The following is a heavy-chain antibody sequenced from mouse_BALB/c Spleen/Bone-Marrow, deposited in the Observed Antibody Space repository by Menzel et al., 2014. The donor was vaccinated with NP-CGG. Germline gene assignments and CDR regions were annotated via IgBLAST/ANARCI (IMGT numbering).Heavy chain of an antibody. CDR2: INPSTGYT. Sequence: VQLQQSGAELAKPGASVKMSCTASGYTFTSYWMHWVKQRPGQGLEWIGYINPSTGYTEYNQKFKDKATLTADKSSSTAYMQLSSLTSEDSAVYYCARKVIYDDYAYYAMDYWGQGTSVTVSS. CDR3: ARKVIYDDYAYYAMDY. V-gene: IGHV1-7*01. J-gene: IGHJ4*01. CDR1: GYTFTSYW. D-gene: IGHD2-4*01.